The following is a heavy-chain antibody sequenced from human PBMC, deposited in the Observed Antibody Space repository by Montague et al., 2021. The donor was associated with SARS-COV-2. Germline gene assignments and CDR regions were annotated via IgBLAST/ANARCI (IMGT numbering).Heavy chain of an antibody. CDR2: VLSSGST. CDR1: GGSIFSNCFY. Sequence: SETLSLTCTVSGGSIFSNCFYWGWIRQSAGRGLEWIGNVLSSGSTDYSSSLRSRVTISEDMSKNQFSLKLTSVTAADTAVYYCARITVGTSHFDFWGQGTLVTVSS. J-gene: IGHJ4*02. D-gene: IGHD4-23*01. CDR3: ARITVGTSHFDF. V-gene: IGHV4-61*05.